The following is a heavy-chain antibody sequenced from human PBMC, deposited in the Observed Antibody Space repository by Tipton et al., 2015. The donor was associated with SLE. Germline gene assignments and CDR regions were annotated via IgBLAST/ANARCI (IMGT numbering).Heavy chain of an antibody. CDR1: GFSFNNYW. CDR3: EGLLYYYYGMDV. Sequence: SLRLSCAASGFSFNNYWMLWVRQAPGKGLVSVSRINSDGSYTNYADSVKGRFTISRDNAKNTLYLQMNSLRAEDTAVYYCEGLLYYYYGMDVWGQGTTVTVSS. J-gene: IGHJ6*02. V-gene: IGHV3-74*01. CDR2: INSDGSYT.